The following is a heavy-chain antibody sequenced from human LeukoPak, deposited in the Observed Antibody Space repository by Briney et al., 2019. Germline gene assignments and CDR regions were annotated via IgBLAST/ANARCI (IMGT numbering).Heavy chain of an antibody. CDR3: AREQQLVQAYYYYYYMDV. CDR1: GGTFNNYA. CDR2: IIPIFGTA. D-gene: IGHD6-13*01. Sequence: SVKVSCKASGGTFNNYAISWVRQAPGQGLEWMGGIIPIFGTAKHAQKLQGRVTITADGSTSTAYMELSRLRSDDTAVYYCAREQQLVQAYYYYYYMDVWGKGTTVTVSS. V-gene: IGHV1-69*13. J-gene: IGHJ6*03.